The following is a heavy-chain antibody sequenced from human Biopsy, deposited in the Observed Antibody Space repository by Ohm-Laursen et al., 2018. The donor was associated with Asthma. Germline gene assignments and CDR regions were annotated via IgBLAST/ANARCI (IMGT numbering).Heavy chain of an antibody. CDR2: IYHSGST. D-gene: IGHD6-13*01. J-gene: IGHJ6*02. V-gene: IGHV4-30-2*01. Sequence: TLSLTCSVSGGSISSVGYSWSWIRQPPGKGLEWIGYIYHSGSTYYNPSLKSRVTISVDRSKNQFSLKLSSVTAADTAVYYCARITNDRIAAAGRYYYYGMDVWGQGTTVTVSS. CDR3: ARITNDRIAAAGRYYYYGMDV. CDR1: GGSISSVGYS.